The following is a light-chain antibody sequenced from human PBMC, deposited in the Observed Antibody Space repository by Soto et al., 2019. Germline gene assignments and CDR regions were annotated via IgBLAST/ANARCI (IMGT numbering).Light chain of an antibody. J-gene: IGLJ1*01. CDR2: AVS. Sequence: QSALTQPPSASGSPGQSATISCTGTSSDVGASNYVSWYQQHPGKAPKLMIFAVSKRPSGVPDRFSGSKSGNTASLTVSGLQAEDAADSYCSPNAGGNHLVFGSGTKLTVL. CDR3: SPNAGGNHLV. V-gene: IGLV2-8*01. CDR1: SSDVGASNY.